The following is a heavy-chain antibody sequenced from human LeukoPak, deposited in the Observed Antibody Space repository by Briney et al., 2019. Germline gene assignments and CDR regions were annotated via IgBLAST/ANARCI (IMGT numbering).Heavy chain of an antibody. D-gene: IGHD2-21*01. J-gene: IGHJ5*02. Sequence: ASVKVSCKASEYTFTSYDINWVRQATGQGLEWMGWMNPNSGNTGSAQKFQGRVTMTRNISISTACMELSSLRSEDTAVYYCARGSLISQYSGGLYWFDTWGQGTLVAVSS. CDR1: EYTFTSYD. CDR3: ARGSLISQYSGGLYWFDT. CDR2: MNPNSGNT. V-gene: IGHV1-8*01.